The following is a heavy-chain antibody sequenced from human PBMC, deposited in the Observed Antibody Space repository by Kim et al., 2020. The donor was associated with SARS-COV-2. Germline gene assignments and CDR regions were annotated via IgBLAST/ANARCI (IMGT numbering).Heavy chain of an antibody. CDR3: ARDQRIAVAGYNWFDP. V-gene: IGHV6-1*01. J-gene: IGHJ5*02. Sequence: SQTLSLTCAISGDSVSSNSAAWNWIRQSPSRGLEWLGRTYYRSKWYNDYAVSVKSRITINPDTSKNQFSLQLNSVTPEDTAEYYCARDQRIAVAGYNWFDPWGQGTLVTVSS. D-gene: IGHD6-19*01. CDR1: GDSVSSNSAA. CDR2: TYYRSKWYN.